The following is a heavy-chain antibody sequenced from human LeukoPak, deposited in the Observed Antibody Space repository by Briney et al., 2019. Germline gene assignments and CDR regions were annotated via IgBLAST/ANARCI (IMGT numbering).Heavy chain of an antibody. D-gene: IGHD2-2*01. J-gene: IGHJ1*01. V-gene: IGHV3-23*01. CDR1: GFTFSSYA. Sequence: PGGSLRLSCAASGFTFSSYAMSWVRQAPGKGLEWVSAISGSGGSTYYADSVKGRFTISRDNSKNTLYLQMNSLRAEDTAVYYCAKEGRPIVVVPAAIGHHFQHWGQGTLVTVSS. CDR3: AKEGRPIVVVPAAIGHHFQH. CDR2: ISGSGGST.